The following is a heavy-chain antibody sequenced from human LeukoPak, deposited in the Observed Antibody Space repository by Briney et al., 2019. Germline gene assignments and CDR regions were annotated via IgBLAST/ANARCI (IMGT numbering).Heavy chain of an antibody. D-gene: IGHD6-13*01. Sequence: PGGSLRLSCAASGFTFSSYAMSWVRQAPGKGLEWVSAISGSGGSTYYADSVKGRFTISRDNSKNTLYLQMNSLRAEDTAVYYCAKDHTWGSSWYGNFDYWGQGTLVTVSS. CDR2: ISGSGGST. V-gene: IGHV3-23*01. CDR3: AKDHTWGSSWYGNFDY. CDR1: GFTFSSYA. J-gene: IGHJ4*02.